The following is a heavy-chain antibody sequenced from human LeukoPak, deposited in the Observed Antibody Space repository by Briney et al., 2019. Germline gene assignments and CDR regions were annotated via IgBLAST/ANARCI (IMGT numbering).Heavy chain of an antibody. CDR2: ITSRSDQI. CDR1: GFSFSSYA. Sequence: GGSLRLSCAASGFSFSSYAMGWARQAPGKGLEWVSTITSRSDQIWNVDSVRGRFTISRDNSKNTLYLQMNSLRAEDTALYYCVRDRRFPDDVFDIWGQGTMVTVSS. J-gene: IGHJ3*02. V-gene: IGHV3-23*01. CDR3: VRDRRFPDDVFDI. D-gene: IGHD2-21*01.